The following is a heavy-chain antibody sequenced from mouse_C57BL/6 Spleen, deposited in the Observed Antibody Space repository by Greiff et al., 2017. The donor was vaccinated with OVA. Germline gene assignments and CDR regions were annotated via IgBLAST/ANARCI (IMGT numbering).Heavy chain of an antibody. V-gene: IGHV1-15*01. Sequence: VKLQQSGAELVRPGASVTLSCKASGYTFTDYEMHWVKQTPVHGLEWIGAIDPETGGTAYNQKFKGKAILTADKSSSTAYMELRSLTSEDSAVYYCTRRRTGPFDYWGQGTTLTVSS. CDR1: GYTFTDYE. CDR3: TRRRTGPFDY. J-gene: IGHJ2*01. D-gene: IGHD4-1*01. CDR2: IDPETGGT.